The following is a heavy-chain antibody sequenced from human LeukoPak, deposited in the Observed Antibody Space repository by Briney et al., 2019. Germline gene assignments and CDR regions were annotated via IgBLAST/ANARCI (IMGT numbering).Heavy chain of an antibody. J-gene: IGHJ4*02. D-gene: IGHD3-10*01. CDR2: ISTDGSITDNT. Sequence: GGSLRLSCEASGFSFSSYWMHWVRQAPGKGLEWVSRISTDGSITDNTNYAGSVRGRFTISRDNAKNTLYLEMNRLRAEDTAIYYCVRGSPPFGTFGVFWGQGTLVTVSS. CDR3: VRGSPPFGTFGVF. V-gene: IGHV3-74*01. CDR1: GFSFSSYW.